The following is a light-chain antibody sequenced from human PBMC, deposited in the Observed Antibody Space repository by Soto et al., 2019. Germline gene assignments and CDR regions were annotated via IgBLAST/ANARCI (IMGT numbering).Light chain of an antibody. CDR2: AAS. V-gene: IGKV1-39*01. CDR3: QQSYSTPLT. CDR1: QSITIY. J-gene: IGKJ4*01. Sequence: DIQMTQSPSSLSASVGDRVTLTCRASQSITIYLNWFQQRPGSAPRLLIYAASSLQSGAPSRFSGSGSGTDFTLTISSLQPEDFATYYCQQSYSTPLTFGGGTKVQIK.